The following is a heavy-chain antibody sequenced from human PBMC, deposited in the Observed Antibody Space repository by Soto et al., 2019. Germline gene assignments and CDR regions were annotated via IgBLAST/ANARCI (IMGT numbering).Heavy chain of an antibody. Sequence: QVQLVQSGAEVKKPGSSVKVSCKASGGTFSSYAISWVRQAPGQGLEWMGGFIPIFGTANYAQKFQGRVTITADESTSTAYMELSSLRSEDTAVYYCARSESIAAADTEGAWFDPWGQGTLVTVSS. CDR3: ARSESIAAADTEGAWFDP. CDR1: GGTFSSYA. D-gene: IGHD6-13*01. CDR2: FIPIFGTA. V-gene: IGHV1-69*01. J-gene: IGHJ5*02.